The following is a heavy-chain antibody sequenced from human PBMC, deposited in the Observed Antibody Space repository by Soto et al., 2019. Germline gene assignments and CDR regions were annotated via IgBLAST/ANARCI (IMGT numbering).Heavy chain of an antibody. CDR2: IYFRGNS. Sequence: QVQLQESGPGLVKPSQTLSVTCTVSGDSITSSPYYWSRVRQLPGRGLEWIGYIYFRGNSYYNPSLKSRVTISLDRSKNQFSLELNSVTAADTAVYYCARSGGSNSWYGVFDFWGQGTLVNVSS. J-gene: IGHJ4*02. V-gene: IGHV4-30-4*01. CDR3: ARSGGSNSWYGVFDF. D-gene: IGHD2-15*01. CDR1: GDSITSSPYY.